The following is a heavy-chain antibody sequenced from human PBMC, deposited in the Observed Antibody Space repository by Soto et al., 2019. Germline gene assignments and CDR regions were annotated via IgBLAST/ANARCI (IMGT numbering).Heavy chain of an antibody. CDR3: AKDQGPSYGPVSFPYGMDV. V-gene: IGHV3-23*01. CDR1: GFTFSSYA. Sequence: GGSLRLSCAASGFTFSSYAMSWVRQAPGKGLEWVSAISGSGGSTYYADSVKGRFTISRDNSKNTLYLQMNSLRAEDTAVYYCAKDQGPSYGPVSFPYGMDVWGQGTTVTVSS. J-gene: IGHJ6*02. D-gene: IGHD5-18*01. CDR2: ISGSGGST.